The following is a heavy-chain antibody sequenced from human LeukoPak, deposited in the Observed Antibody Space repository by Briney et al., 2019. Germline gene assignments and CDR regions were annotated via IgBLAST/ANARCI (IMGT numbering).Heavy chain of an antibody. J-gene: IGHJ6*04. CDR2: IWHDGSHK. Sequence: GRSLRLSCAASGFTFNTYAMHWVRQAPGQGLEWVALIWHDGSHKFYSNSVRGQFTISRDNSKNTVYLQMNNLRPEDTAVYYCARVMVTGSSPWAGMDVWGKGTTVTVSS. CDR1: GFTFNTYA. CDR3: ARVMVTGSSPWAGMDV. D-gene: IGHD1-20*01. V-gene: IGHV3-33*01.